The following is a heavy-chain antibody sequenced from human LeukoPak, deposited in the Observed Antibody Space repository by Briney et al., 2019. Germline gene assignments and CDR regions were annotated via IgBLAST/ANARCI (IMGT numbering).Heavy chain of an antibody. J-gene: IGHJ6*04. D-gene: IGHD2-15*01. Sequence: GESLKISCKGSGYSFTSYWIGWVRQMPGKGLEWMGIIYPGDSDTRYSPSFQGQVTISADKSISTAYLQWSSLKASDTAMYYCARHGWHCSGGSCFTLGMDVWGKGTTVTVSS. CDR1: GYSFTSYW. CDR2: IYPGDSDT. V-gene: IGHV5-51*01. CDR3: ARHGWHCSGGSCFTLGMDV.